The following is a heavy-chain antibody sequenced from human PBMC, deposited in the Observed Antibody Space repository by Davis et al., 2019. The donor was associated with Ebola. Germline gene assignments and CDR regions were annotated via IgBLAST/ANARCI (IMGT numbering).Heavy chain of an antibody. CDR3: ARDSMVAGNDY. J-gene: IGHJ4*02. V-gene: IGHV1-46*01. CDR2: INPSGGST. CDR1: GYTFTSYY. Sequence: AASVKVSCKASGYTFTSYYMHWVRQAPGQGLEWMGIINPSGGSTSYAQKFQGRVTMTRDTSTSTAYMELRSLRSDDTAVYYCARDSMVAGNDYWGQGTLVTVSS. D-gene: IGHD6-19*01.